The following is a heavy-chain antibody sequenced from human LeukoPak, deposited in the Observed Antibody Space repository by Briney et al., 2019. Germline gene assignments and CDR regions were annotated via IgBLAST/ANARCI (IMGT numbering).Heavy chain of an antibody. V-gene: IGHV1-2*02. Sequence: GASVEVSCKASGYTFTGYYMHWVRQAPGQGLEWMGWINPNSGGTNYAQKFQGRVTMTRDTSISTAYMELSRLRSDDTAVYYCARDTLRYYYGSGSYYPEYYYYGMDVWGQGTTVTVSS. CDR1: GYTFTGYY. CDR3: ARDTLRYYYGSGSYYPEYYYYGMDV. J-gene: IGHJ6*02. CDR2: INPNSGGT. D-gene: IGHD3-10*01.